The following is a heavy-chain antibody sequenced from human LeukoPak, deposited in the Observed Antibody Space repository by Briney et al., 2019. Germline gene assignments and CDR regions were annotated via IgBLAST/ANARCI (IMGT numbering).Heavy chain of an antibody. CDR1: GFTFGSYA. CDR2: ISGSGGST. CDR3: ARDRDDYGDPEAFDM. D-gene: IGHD4-17*01. Sequence: PGGSLRLSCAASGFTFGSYAMNWVRQAPGKGLEWVSTISGSGGSTYYADSVKGRFTISRDNSKNTLYMQMNSLRADDTAVYYCARDRDDYGDPEAFDMWAKAQWSPSLQ. J-gene: IGHJ3*02. V-gene: IGHV3-23*01.